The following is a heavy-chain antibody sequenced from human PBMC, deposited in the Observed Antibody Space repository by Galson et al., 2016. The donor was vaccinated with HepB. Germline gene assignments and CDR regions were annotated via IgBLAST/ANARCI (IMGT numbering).Heavy chain of an antibody. D-gene: IGHD6-6*01. CDR3: AREGQKVGTGQIVDAFEI. J-gene: IGHJ3*02. Sequence: SVKVSCKASGGAFSNHVISWVRQAPGQGLEWMGGIIPFFGTANYAQKFQGRVTITADESTTTFYMEVSSLTSEDTAVYYCAREGQKVGTGQIVDAFEIWGRGTLLTGSS. CDR1: GGAFSNHV. CDR2: IIPFFGTA. V-gene: IGHV1-69*13.